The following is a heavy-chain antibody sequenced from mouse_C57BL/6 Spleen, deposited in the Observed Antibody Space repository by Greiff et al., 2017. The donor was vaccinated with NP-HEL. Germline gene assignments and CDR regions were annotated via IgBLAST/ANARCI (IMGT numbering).Heavy chain of an antibody. CDR3: ARDGGNYSWFAY. Sequence: EVKLVESGPELVKPGASVKISCKASGYSFTDYNMNWVKQSKGKSLEWIGVINPNYGTTSYNQKFKGKATLTVDQSSSTAYMQLNSLTSEAAAVYYCARDGGNYSWFAYWGQGTLVTVSA. CDR2: INPNYGTT. J-gene: IGHJ3*01. V-gene: IGHV1-39*01. CDR1: GYSFTDYN. D-gene: IGHD2-1*01.